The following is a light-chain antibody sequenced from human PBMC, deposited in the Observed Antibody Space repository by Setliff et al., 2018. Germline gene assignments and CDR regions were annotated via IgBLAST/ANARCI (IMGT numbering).Light chain of an antibody. CDR1: SNDVGGYNY. Sequence: QSVLAQPASVSGSLGQSITISCTGTSNDVGGYNYVSWYKQHPGEAPQLMIYAVTKRPSGVSNRFSGSKSGKAASLTISGLQAEDEADYYGCSYAGSNNVVFGGGTKVTVL. J-gene: IGLJ2*01. CDR3: CSYAGSNNVV. V-gene: IGLV2-14*03. CDR2: AVT.